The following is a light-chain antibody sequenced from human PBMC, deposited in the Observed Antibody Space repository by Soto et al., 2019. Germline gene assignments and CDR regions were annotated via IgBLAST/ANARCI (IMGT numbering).Light chain of an antibody. CDR3: SSYTASSTPV. J-gene: IGLJ3*02. Sequence: QSVLTQPASVSGSPGQSITISCTGTSSDVGGYNYVSWYQHHPGRAPKLMIFEVSNRPSGVSNRFSGSKSANTASLTNSGLQAEDEGEYYCSSYTASSTPVFGGGTQLTVL. CDR1: SSDVGGYNY. V-gene: IGLV2-14*01. CDR2: EVS.